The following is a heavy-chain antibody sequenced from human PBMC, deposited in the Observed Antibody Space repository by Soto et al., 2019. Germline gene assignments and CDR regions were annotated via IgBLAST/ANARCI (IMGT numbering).Heavy chain of an antibody. V-gene: IGHV4-34*01. D-gene: IGHD6-19*01. CDR2: INHSGST. J-gene: IGHJ4*02. CDR1: GGSFSGYY. Sequence: SETLSLTCAVYGGSFSGYYWSWIRQPPGKGLEWIGEINHSGSTNYNPSLKSRVTISVDTSKNQFSLKLSSVTAADTAVYYCARATGIAVVRHPTLVDTYYFDYWGQGTLVTVSS. CDR3: ARATGIAVVRHPTLVDTYYFDY.